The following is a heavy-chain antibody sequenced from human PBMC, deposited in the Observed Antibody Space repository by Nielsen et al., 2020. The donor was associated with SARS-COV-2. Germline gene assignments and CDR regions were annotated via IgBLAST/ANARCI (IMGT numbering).Heavy chain of an antibody. J-gene: IGHJ3*02. CDR1: GGSISSYY. Sequence: ETLSLTCTVSGGSISSYYWSWIRQPPGKGLEWIGYIYYSGSTNYNPSLKSRVTISVDTSKNQFSLKLSSVTAADPAVYYCARRGLGYYDILTGYSGDAFDIWGQGTMVTVSS. V-gene: IGHV4-59*12. D-gene: IGHD3-9*01. CDR2: IYYSGST. CDR3: ARRGLGYYDILTGYSGDAFDI.